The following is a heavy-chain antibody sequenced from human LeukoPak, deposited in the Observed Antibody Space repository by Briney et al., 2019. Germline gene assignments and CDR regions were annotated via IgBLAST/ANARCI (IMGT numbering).Heavy chain of an antibody. CDR3: ARDPFPSDFWSGYPDY. CDR2: ISYDGSNK. D-gene: IGHD3-3*01. CDR1: GFTFSNYV. V-gene: IGHV3-30-3*01. Sequence: GGSLRLSCAASGFTFSNYVMHWVRQAPGKGLEWVAVISYDGSNKYYADSVKGRFTISRDNSKNTLYLQMNSLRAEDTAVYYCARDPFPSDFWSGYPDYWGQGTLVTVSS. J-gene: IGHJ4*02.